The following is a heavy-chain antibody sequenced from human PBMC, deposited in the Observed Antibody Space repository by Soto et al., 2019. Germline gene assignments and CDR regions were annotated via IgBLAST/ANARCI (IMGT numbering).Heavy chain of an antibody. D-gene: IGHD3-16*01. V-gene: IGHV3-23*01. CDR3: AKDLPLGDQ. CDR2: ISDSGDST. Sequence: HPGGSLRLSCAASGFTFRSYAMSWVRQAPGKGLEWVSTISDSGDSTHYADSVRGRFTISRDNSKNTLYLQMNSLRAEDTAIYYCAKDLPLGDQWGQGTRGTVSA. CDR1: GFTFRSYA. J-gene: IGHJ4*02.